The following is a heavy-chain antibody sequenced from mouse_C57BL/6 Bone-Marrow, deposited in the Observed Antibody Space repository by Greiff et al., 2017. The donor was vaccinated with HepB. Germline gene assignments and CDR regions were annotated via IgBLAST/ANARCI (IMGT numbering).Heavy chain of an antibody. CDR2: IDPENGDT. D-gene: IGHD2-12*01. CDR1: GFNIKDDY. J-gene: IGHJ3*01. Sequence: VQLQQPGAELVMPGASVKLSCTASGFNIKDDYMHWVKQRPEQGLEWIGWIDPENGDTEYASKFQGKATITADTSSNTAYLQLSSLTSEDTAVYYCTTTPYEAYWGQGTLVTVSA. V-gene: IGHV14-4*01. CDR3: TTTPYEAY.